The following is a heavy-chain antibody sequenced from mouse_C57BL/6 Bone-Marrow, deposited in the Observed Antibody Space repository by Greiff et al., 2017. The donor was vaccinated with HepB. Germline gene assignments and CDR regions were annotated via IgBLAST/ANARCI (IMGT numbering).Heavy chain of an antibody. J-gene: IGHJ3*01. V-gene: IGHV1-26*01. CDR2: INPNNGGT. CDR3: AREGVYYAYEFAY. D-gene: IGHD2-2*01. Sequence: EVQLQQSGPELVKPGASVKISCKASGYTFTDYYMNWVKQSHGKSLEWIGDINPNNGGTSYNQKFKGKATLTVDKSSSTAYMELRSLTSEDSAVYDCAREGVYYAYEFAYWGQGTLVTVSA. CDR1: GYTFTDYY.